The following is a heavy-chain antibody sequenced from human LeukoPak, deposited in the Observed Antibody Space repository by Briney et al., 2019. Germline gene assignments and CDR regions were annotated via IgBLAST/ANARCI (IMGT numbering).Heavy chain of an antibody. Sequence: SETLSLTCTASGGSISSYYWSWIRQPPGKGLEWFGYVYYSGSTNYNPSLKSRVTISVDTSKNQFSLRLSSVTAADTAVYYCARERRDGYKVYFDYWGQGTLVTVSS. CDR3: ARERRDGYKVYFDY. J-gene: IGHJ4*02. CDR2: VYYSGST. V-gene: IGHV4-59*01. CDR1: GGSISSYY. D-gene: IGHD5-24*01.